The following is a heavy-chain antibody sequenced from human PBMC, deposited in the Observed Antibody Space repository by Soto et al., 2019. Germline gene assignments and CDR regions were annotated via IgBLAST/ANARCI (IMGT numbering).Heavy chain of an antibody. CDR3: ASGHDAYKVRY. CDR1: GGSISSGGTGSY. J-gene: IGHJ4*02. CDR2: IYYTGNT. V-gene: IGHV4-31*03. Sequence: QVQLQESGPGLVKPSQTLSLTCTVSGGSISSGGTGSYWTWIRQLPGKGLEWIGYIYYTGNTYYNXPXKRXPTISIDTSENQFSLKLTSVTAADTAVYFCASGHDAYKVRYWGQGTLVTVSS. D-gene: IGHD1-1*01.